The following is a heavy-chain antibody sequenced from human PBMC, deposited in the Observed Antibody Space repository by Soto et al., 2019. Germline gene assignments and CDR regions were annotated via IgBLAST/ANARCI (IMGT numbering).Heavy chain of an antibody. V-gene: IGHV4-34*01. CDR1: GGSFSDYS. D-gene: IGHD6-19*01. Sequence: LSLTCAVSGGSFSDYSWSWIRQPPGEGLEWIGEVDHTGSARYNPSLKSRVIMSADTSRGQFSLRLTSVTAADTALYFCARQWLLYFDYWGQGTRVTVSS. CDR2: VDHTGSA. CDR3: ARQWLLYFDY. J-gene: IGHJ4*02.